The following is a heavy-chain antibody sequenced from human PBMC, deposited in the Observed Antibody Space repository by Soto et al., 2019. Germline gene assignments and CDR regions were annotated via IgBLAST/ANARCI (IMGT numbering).Heavy chain of an antibody. V-gene: IGHV4-39*01. Sequence: QLQMQESGPGLVKPSETLSLTCTVSGDSISSRSYYWGWIRQPPGKGLEWIGSVYYSVSTYYNPSLKSRVTISVDTSKNQLSRKLSSVTAADTAVYYCVRGSAPQAWGQGTLVTVSS. J-gene: IGHJ5*02. CDR2: VYYSVST. CDR3: VRGSAPQA. CDR1: GDSISSRSYY.